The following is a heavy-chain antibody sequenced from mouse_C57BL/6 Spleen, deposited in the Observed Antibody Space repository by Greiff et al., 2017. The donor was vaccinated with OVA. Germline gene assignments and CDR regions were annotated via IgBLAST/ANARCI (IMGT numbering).Heavy chain of an antibody. CDR3: ARESLYYYGSSQYYFDY. Sequence: QVQLQQSGPELVKPGASVKISCKASGYAFSSSWMNWVKQRPGTGLEWIGRIYPGDGDTNSNGKFKGKATLTADKSSSTAYMQLSSLTSEDSAVYFCARESLYYYGSSQYYFDYWGQGTTLTVSS. J-gene: IGHJ2*01. CDR1: GYAFSSSW. CDR2: IYPGDGDT. V-gene: IGHV1-82*01. D-gene: IGHD1-1*01.